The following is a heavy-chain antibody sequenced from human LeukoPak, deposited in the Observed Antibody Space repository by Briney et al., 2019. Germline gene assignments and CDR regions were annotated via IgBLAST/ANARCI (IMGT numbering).Heavy chain of an antibody. Sequence: SETLSLTCTVSGGSINSSSYYWDWIRQPPGKGLEWIGNIYYSGSTYYNPSLESRLTISVDTSKNQFSLKLTSVTAADTAIYYCAQSLGSGNWIGNWFDPWGQGTLVTVSS. CDR2: IYYSGST. J-gene: IGHJ5*02. CDR3: AQSLGSGNWIGNWFDP. V-gene: IGHV4-39*01. CDR1: GGSINSSSYY. D-gene: IGHD1-1*01.